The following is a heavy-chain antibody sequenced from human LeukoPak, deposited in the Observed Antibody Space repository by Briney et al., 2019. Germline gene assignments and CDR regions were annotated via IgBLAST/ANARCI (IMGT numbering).Heavy chain of an antibody. CDR3: ARDPYDILTGYSYYYYYYGMDV. CDR2: INAGNGNT. D-gene: IGHD3-9*01. J-gene: IGHJ6*02. Sequence: ASVKVSCKASGYTFTSYAMHWVRQAPGQRLEWMGWINAGNGNTKYSQKFQGRVTITRDTSASTAYMELSSLRSEDTAVYYCARDPYDILTGYSYYYYYYGMDVWGQGTTVTVSS. V-gene: IGHV1-3*01. CDR1: GYTFTSYA.